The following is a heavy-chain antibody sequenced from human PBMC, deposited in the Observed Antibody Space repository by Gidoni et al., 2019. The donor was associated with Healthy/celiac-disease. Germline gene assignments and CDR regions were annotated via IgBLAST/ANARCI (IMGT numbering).Heavy chain of an antibody. CDR2: IRSKAYGGTT. Sequence: EVQLVESGGGLVQPGRSLRLSCTASGFTFGEYAMSWFRQAPGKGLEWVGFIRSKAYGGTTEYAASVKGIFTISRDDSKSIAYLQMNSLKTEDTAVYYCTRGGLMDSSGYHYAFDYWGQGTLVTVSS. CDR3: TRGGLMDSSGYHYAFDY. CDR1: GFTFGEYA. V-gene: IGHV3-49*03. D-gene: IGHD3-22*01. J-gene: IGHJ4*02.